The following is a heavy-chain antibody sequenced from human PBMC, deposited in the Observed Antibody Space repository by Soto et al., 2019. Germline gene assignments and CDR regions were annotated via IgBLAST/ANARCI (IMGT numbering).Heavy chain of an antibody. CDR3: ARDSYGMDV. CDR1: GFTFSTYA. CDR2: ISYDGSNK. V-gene: IGHV3-30-3*01. Sequence: QVQLVESGGGVVQPGRSLRLSCAASGFTFSTYAMHWVRQAPGKGLEWVAVISYDGSNKYCADSVMGRFTISRDNSKNTLFLQMNSLRAEDTAVYYCARDSYGMDVWGQGTTVTVSS. J-gene: IGHJ6*02.